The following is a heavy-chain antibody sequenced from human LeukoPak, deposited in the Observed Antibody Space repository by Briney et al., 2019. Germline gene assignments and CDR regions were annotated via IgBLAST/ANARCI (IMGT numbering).Heavy chain of an antibody. V-gene: IGHV3-49*04. CDR1: GFTFGDYA. CDR2: IRSKAYGGTT. J-gene: IGHJ3*02. D-gene: IGHD2-15*01. Sequence: GRSLRLSGTASGFTFGDYAMSWVRQAPGKGLEWVGFIRSKAYGGTTEYAASVKGRFTISRDDSKSIAYLQMNSLKTEDTAVYYCTLGSGWTDDAFDIWGQGTMVTVSS. CDR3: TLGSGWTDDAFDI.